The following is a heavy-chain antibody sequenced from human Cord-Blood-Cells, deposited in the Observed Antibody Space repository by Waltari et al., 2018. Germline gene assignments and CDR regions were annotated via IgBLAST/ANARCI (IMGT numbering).Heavy chain of an antibody. V-gene: IGHV4-39*01. D-gene: IGHD6-13*01. CDR2: IYYSGST. Sequence: QLQLQESGPGLVKPSETLSLTCTVSGGSISSSSYYWGWIRQPPGRGLEWIGSIYYSGSTYYNPSLKSRVTISVDTSKNQFSLKLSSVTAADTAVYYCAAGMAAAGTRWFDPWGRGTLVTVSS. CDR1: GGSISSSSYY. CDR3: AAGMAAAGTRWFDP. J-gene: IGHJ5*02.